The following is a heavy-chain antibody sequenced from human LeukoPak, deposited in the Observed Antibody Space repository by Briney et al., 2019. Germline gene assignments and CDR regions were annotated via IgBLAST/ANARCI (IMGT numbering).Heavy chain of an antibody. V-gene: IGHV1-24*01. CDR1: GYTLTELS. CDR2: FDPEDGET. J-gene: IGHJ6*02. Sequence: ASVKVSCKVSGYTLTELSMHWVRQAPGKGLGWMGGFDPEDGETIYAQKFQGRVTMTEDTSTDTAYMELSSLRSEDTAVYYCATGYYDFWSGYKYGMDVWGQGTTVTVSS. D-gene: IGHD3-3*01. CDR3: ATGYYDFWSGYKYGMDV.